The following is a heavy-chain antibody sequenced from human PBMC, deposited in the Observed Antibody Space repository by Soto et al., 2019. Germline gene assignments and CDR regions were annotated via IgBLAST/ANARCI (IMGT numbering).Heavy chain of an antibody. CDR3: ARGGNIVVVPAAADYYYYYGMDV. V-gene: IGHV1-2*04. CDR1: GYTFTGYY. CDR2: INPNSGGT. D-gene: IGHD2-2*01. Sequence: ASVKFSCKASGYTFTGYYMHWVRQAPGQGLEWMGWINPNSGGTNYAQKFQGWVTMTRDTSISTAYMGLSRLRSDDTAVYYCARGGNIVVVPAAADYYYYYGMDVWGQGTTVTVSS. J-gene: IGHJ6*02.